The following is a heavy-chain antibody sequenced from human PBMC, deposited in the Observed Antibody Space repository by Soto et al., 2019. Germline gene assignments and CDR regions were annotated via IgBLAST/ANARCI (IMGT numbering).Heavy chain of an antibody. D-gene: IGHD6-19*01. J-gene: IGHJ4*02. CDR1: GFTFDDYA. CDR2: ISWNSGSI. CDR3: AKAPGDRQWLGLGDY. Sequence: PGGSLRLSCAASGFTFDDYAMHWVRQAPGKGLGWVSGISWNSGSIGYADSVKGRFTISRDNAKNSLYLQMNSLRAEDTALYYCAKAPGDRQWLGLGDYWGQATMVTVSS. V-gene: IGHV3-9*01.